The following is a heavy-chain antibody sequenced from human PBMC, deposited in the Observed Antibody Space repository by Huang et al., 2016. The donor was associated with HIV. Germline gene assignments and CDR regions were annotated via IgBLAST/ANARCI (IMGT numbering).Heavy chain of an antibody. CDR3: AKGSMANAFDI. J-gene: IGHJ3*02. V-gene: IGHV3-30*02. CDR2: IRYDGSNK. CDR1: GFTFSSYG. D-gene: IGHD3-10*01. Sequence: QVQLVESGGGVVQPGGSLRLSCDASGFTFSSYGMHWVRQAPGKGLGWVEFIRYDGSNKYYADSVRGRFTISRDNSKNTLYLQMNSLRAEDTAVYYCAKGSMANAFDIWGQGTMVTVSS.